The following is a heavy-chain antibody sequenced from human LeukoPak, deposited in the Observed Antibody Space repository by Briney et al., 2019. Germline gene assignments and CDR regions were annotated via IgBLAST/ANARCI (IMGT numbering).Heavy chain of an antibody. CDR3: ARDQTYSSYMDV. J-gene: IGHJ6*03. V-gene: IGHV4-34*01. CDR1: GGSFSGYY. Sequence: SETLSLTCAVFGGSFSGYYWSWIRQPPGKGLEWIGEITHSGSTYYNPSLKSRVTISVDTSKNQFSLKLSSVTAADTAVYYCARDQTYSSYMDVWGKGTTVTVSS. D-gene: IGHD6-19*01. CDR2: ITHSGST.